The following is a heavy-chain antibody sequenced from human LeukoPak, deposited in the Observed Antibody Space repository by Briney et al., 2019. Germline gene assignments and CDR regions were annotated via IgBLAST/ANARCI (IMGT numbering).Heavy chain of an antibody. CDR1: GYTFTGYY. V-gene: IGHV1-2*06. D-gene: IGHD3-3*01. Sequence: ASVKVSCKASGYTFTGYYMHWVRQAPGQGLEWMGRINPNSGGTNYAQKFQGRVTMTRDTSISTAYLEPSRLRSDDTAAYYCASSYPTGHNLLGYYGPLDSWGRGTLVPVS. J-gene: IGHJ4*02. CDR3: ASSYPTGHNLLGYYGPLDS. CDR2: INPNSGGT.